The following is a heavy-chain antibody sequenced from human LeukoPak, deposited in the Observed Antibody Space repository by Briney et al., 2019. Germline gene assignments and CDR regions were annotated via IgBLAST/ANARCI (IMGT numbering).Heavy chain of an antibody. CDR3: ARLGTGVVPAAKV. D-gene: IGHD2-2*01. CDR2: INHSGST. Sequence: SETLSLTCAVYGGSFSGYYWSWIRHPPGKGLEWIGEINHSGSTNYNPSLKGRVTISVDTSKNQFSLKLSSVTAADTAVYYCARLGTGVVPAAKVWGQGTLVTVSS. CDR1: GGSFSGYY. J-gene: IGHJ4*02. V-gene: IGHV4-34*01.